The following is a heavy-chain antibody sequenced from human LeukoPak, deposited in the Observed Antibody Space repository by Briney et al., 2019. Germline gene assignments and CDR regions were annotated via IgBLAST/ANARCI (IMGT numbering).Heavy chain of an antibody. V-gene: IGHV4-39*01. CDR1: GGSISSSSYY. J-gene: IGHJ5*02. Sequence: KPSETLSLTCTVSGGSISSSSYYWGWIRQPPGKGLEWIGSIYYSGSTYYNPSLKSRVTISVDTSKNQFSLKLSSVTAADTAVYYCATADFTIFGGPNWFDPWGQGTLVTVSS. D-gene: IGHD3-3*01. CDR3: ATADFTIFGGPNWFDP. CDR2: IYYSGST.